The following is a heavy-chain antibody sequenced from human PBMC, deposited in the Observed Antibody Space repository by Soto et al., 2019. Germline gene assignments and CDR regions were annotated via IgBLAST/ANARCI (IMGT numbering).Heavy chain of an antibody. CDR2: ISRSSGTI. D-gene: IGHD3-3*01. J-gene: IGHJ2*01. CDR3: ARAYDFGVIPPYLYFDL. CDR1: EFTLSTYA. V-gene: IGHV3-48*02. Sequence: EVQLVESGGGLVERGGSLRLSCAASEFTLSTYAMTWVRQAPGKGLEWVSYISRSSGTIYYADSVRGRFTISRENAKNSLYLQMNSLRDEDTAVYYCARAYDFGVIPPYLYFDLWGRGTLVTVSS.